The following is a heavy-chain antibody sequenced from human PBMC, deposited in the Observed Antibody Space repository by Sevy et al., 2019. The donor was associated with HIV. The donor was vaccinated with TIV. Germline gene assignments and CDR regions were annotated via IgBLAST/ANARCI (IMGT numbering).Heavy chain of an antibody. J-gene: IGHJ3*02. D-gene: IGHD2-15*01. Sequence: GGSLRLSCAASGFTFDDYAMHWVRQAPGKGLEWVSGISWNSGSIGYADSVKGRFTISRDNAKNSLYLQMNSLGAEDTALYYWAKQKRPYCSGGSCFGSYAFDIWGQGTMVTVSS. V-gene: IGHV3-9*01. CDR3: AKQKRPYCSGGSCFGSYAFDI. CDR1: GFTFDDYA. CDR2: ISWNSGSI.